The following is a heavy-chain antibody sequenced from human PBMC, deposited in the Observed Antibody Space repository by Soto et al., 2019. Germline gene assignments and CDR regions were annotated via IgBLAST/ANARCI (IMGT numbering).Heavy chain of an antibody. CDR1: GFTFSSYS. V-gene: IGHV3-23*01. CDR3: ATGIPPYFDY. D-gene: IGHD1-1*01. CDR2: ISCSGGST. J-gene: IGHJ4*02. Sequence: GSLILSCAASGFTFSSYSMIWVRQAPGNGLEWVSAISCSGGSTYYADSVKGRFTISRDNSKNTLYLQMNSLRAEDTAVYYCATGIPPYFDYWGQGTLVTVSS.